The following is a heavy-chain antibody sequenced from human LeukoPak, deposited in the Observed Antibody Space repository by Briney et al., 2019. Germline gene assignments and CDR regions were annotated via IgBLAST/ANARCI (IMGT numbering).Heavy chain of an antibody. Sequence: SETVTLTCAVYGASFSGYYWSWIRQPPGKGLEWIGEINHSGSTNYNPSLKSRVSRSVDPSKNQFSMKLSSVTAADTAVYYCARGLAPKRRVYSYYIGVWGTVATVTFSS. CDR2: INHSGST. J-gene: IGHJ6*03. CDR3: ARGLAPKRRVYSYYIGV. V-gene: IGHV4-34*01. D-gene: IGHD6-13*01. CDR1: GASFSGYY.